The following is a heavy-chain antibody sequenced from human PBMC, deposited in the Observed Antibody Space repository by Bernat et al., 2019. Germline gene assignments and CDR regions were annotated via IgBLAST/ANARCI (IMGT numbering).Heavy chain of an antibody. CDR2: ISISSSYT. CDR1: GFTFSDYY. V-gene: IGHV3-11*05. Sequence: QVQLVESGGGLVKPGGSLRLSCAASGFTFSDYYMSWIRQAPGKGLDWVSYISISSSYTNYADSLKGRFTISRDNAKNSLYLHMNSLRAEDTAVYYCARGTSTSAPYMDVWGKGTTVTVSS. J-gene: IGHJ6*03. CDR3: ARGTSTSAPYMDV.